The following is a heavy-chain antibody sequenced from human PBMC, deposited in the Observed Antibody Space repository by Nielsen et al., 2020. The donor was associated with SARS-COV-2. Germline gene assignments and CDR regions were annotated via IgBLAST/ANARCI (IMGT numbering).Heavy chain of an antibody. J-gene: IGHJ4*02. D-gene: IGHD2-15*01. Sequence: SETLSLTCTVSGGSISSGSYYWTWIRQHPGKGLEWIGYIYYIGTTHYNPSLKSRITISLDTSKNQFSLNLSSVTAADTAVYYCARNRDNCSGGSCYVRGYDYWGQGIPVTVSS. CDR3: ARNRDNCSGGSCYVRGYDY. V-gene: IGHV4-31*03. CDR1: GGSISSGSYY. CDR2: IYYIGTT.